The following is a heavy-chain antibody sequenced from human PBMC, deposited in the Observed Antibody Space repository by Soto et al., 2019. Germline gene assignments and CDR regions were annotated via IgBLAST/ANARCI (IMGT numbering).Heavy chain of an antibody. CDR3: AKDSGWRYYFDY. CDR2: ISGSGGST. J-gene: IGHJ4*02. V-gene: IGHV3-23*01. D-gene: IGHD6-19*01. CDR1: GFTFSSYA. Sequence: GGSLRLSCAASGFTFSSYAMSWVRQAPGKGLEWVSGISGSGGSTYYADSVKGRFTISRDNSKNTLYLQMNSLRAEDTAVYYCAKDSGWRYYFDYWGQGTLVTVAS.